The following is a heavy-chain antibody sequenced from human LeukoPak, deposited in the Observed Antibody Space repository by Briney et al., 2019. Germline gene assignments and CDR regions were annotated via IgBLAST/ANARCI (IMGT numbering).Heavy chain of an antibody. D-gene: IGHD1-26*01. V-gene: IGHV4-59*01. Sequence: SETLSLTCTVSGASISSYYWSWIRQPPGKGLEWIGYIYYSGSTNYNPSLKSRVTISLDTSKNQFSLELSPVTAADTAVYYCARGEAGTTTDFDYWGQGTLVTVSS. CDR3: ARGEAGTTTDFDY. CDR2: IYYSGST. CDR1: GASISSYY. J-gene: IGHJ4*02.